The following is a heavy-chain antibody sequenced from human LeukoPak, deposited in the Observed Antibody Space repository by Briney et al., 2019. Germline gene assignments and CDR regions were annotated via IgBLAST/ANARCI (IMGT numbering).Heavy chain of an antibody. CDR3: ARDHMAGNYYYYGMDV. J-gene: IGHJ6*02. CDR2: IIPILGIA. Sequence: SVKVSCKASGGTFSSYAISWVQQAPGQGLEWMGRIIPILGIANYAQKFQGRVTITADKSTSTAYMELSSLRSEDTAVYYCARDHMAGNYYYYGMDVWGQGTTVTVSS. D-gene: IGHD6-19*01. CDR1: GGTFSSYA. V-gene: IGHV1-69*04.